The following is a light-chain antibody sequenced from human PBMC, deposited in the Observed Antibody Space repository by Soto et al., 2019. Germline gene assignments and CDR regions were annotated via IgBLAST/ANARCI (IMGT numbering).Light chain of an antibody. CDR2: GAS. CDR3: QKYDKWPLT. V-gene: IGKV3-15*01. Sequence: EILMTQSPATLSVSPGERATLSCRASENVNHNLAWYQQKPGQAPRLLIYGASARATGIPARFSGSGSRTEFTLTISSLQSEDVAVYFCQKYDKWPLTFGGGTKVDI. CDR1: ENVNHN. J-gene: IGKJ4*01.